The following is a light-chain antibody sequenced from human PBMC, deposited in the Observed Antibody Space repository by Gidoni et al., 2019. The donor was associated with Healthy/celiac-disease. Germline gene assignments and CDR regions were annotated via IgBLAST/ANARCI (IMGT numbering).Light chain of an antibody. CDR3: QQNYSTPRT. CDR2: AAS. CDR1: QSISSY. Sequence: DIPMTQSPSSLSASVGDRVTITCRASQSISSYLNWYQQKPGKAPKLLIYAASSLQSGVPSRFSGSGSGTDFTLTISSLQPEDFATYYCQQNYSTPRTFGGGTKVEIK. J-gene: IGKJ4*02. V-gene: IGKV1-39*01.